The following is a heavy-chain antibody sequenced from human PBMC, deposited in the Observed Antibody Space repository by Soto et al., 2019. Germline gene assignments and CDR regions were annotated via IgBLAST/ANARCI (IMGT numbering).Heavy chain of an antibody. CDR1: GFTFSSYA. V-gene: IGHV3-23*01. CDR3: AKEPDWSYLLDY. CDR2: ISGSGGST. Sequence: GGSLRLSCATSGFTFSSYAMSWVRQAPGKGLEWVSAISGSGGSTYYADSVKGRFTISRDNSKNTLYLQMSSLRAEDTAVYYCAKEPDWSYLLDYWGQGTLVTVSS. D-gene: IGHD1-7*01. J-gene: IGHJ4*02.